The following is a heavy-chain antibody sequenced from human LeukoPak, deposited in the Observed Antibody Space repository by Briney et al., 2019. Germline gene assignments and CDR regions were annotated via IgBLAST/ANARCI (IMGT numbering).Heavy chain of an antibody. J-gene: IGHJ4*02. CDR1: GFTFSTYG. Sequence: GGSLRLSCAASGFTFSTYGMHWVRQAPGKGLEWVSFIRYVGINKYYADSVKGRFTISRDNSKNTLYLQMNSLRAEDTAVYYCARVWYSGSYPVDYWGQGTLVTVSS. D-gene: IGHD1-26*01. CDR3: ARVWYSGSYPVDY. CDR2: IRYVGINK. V-gene: IGHV3-30*02.